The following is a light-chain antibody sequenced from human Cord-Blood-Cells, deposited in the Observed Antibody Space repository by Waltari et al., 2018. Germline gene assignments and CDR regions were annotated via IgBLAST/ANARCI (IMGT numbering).Light chain of an antibody. J-gene: IGLJ2*01. CDR3: QVWDSSSDHYVV. CDR2: DDS. CDR1: NIRSQR. Sequence: SYDLTQPPSVSVPPGQTARRTAGGNNIRSQRPQWYQQKPGQAPVLFVYDDSNRPSGIPERFSGSNSGNTATLTISRVEAGYEADYYCQVWDSSSDHYVVFGGGTKLTVL. V-gene: IGLV3-21*02.